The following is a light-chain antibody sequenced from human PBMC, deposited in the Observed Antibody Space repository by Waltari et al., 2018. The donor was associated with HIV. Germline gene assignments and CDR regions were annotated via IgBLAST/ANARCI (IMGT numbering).Light chain of an antibody. CDR1: RSDVGGYST. CDR2: EET. J-gene: IGLJ1*01. CDR3: CSYGGFTTYV. V-gene: IGLV2-23*01. Sequence: QSALTQPASVSGSPGQSITISCIGTRSDVGGYSTVPWYQHHPGKAPRLLIFEETERPSGVSNRFSASKSGTTASLTISGLLAEDAADYYCCSYGGFTTYVFGSGTKVTVL.